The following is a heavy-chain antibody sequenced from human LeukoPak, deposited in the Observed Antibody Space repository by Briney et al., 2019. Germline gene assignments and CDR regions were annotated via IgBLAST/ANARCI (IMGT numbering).Heavy chain of an antibody. CDR3: LAVSAATAQGVEYFQH. J-gene: IGHJ1*01. CDR2: TSSSASTI. CDR1: GFTFSSYE. V-gene: IGHV3-48*03. D-gene: IGHD2-2*01. Sequence: GGSLRLSCAASGFTFSSYEMNWVRQAPGKGLEWVSYTSSSASTIYYADSVKGRFTISRDNARNSLYLQTNSLRAEDTAVYYCLAVSAATAQGVEYFQHWGQGTLVTVSS.